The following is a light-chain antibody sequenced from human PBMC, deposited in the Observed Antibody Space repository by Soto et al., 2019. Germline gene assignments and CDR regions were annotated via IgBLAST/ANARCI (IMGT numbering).Light chain of an antibody. CDR3: QQYNNWPPWT. CDR1: QSVSSN. CDR2: GAS. V-gene: IGKV3-15*01. Sequence: DIVMTQSPATLSVSPGERATISCRASQSVSSNLAWYQQKPGQAPRLLIYGASTRATGIPARFSGSGSGTELNLTISSMQSEDFAVYYCQQYNNWPPWTFGQGTKVEIK. J-gene: IGKJ1*01.